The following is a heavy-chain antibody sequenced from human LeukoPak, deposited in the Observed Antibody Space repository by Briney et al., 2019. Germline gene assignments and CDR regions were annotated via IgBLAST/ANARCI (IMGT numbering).Heavy chain of an antibody. Sequence: ASVKVSCKASGYTFPSYFMHWVRQAPGQRLEWMGWINAGNGNTKYSQKFQGRVTITRDTSASTAYMELSGLRSEDTAVYYCARDRYSYGLDYWGQGTLVTVSS. D-gene: IGHD5-18*01. J-gene: IGHJ4*02. CDR1: GYTFPSYF. V-gene: IGHV1-3*01. CDR2: INAGNGNT. CDR3: ARDRYSYGLDY.